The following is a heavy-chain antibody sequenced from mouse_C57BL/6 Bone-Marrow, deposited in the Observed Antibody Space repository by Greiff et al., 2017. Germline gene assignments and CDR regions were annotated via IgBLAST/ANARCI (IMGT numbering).Heavy chain of an antibody. D-gene: IGHD1-1*01. V-gene: IGHV1-39*01. Sequence: EVQLQQSGPELVKPGASVKISCKASGYSFTDYNMNWVKQSNGKSLEWIGVINPNYGTTSYNQKFKGKATLTVDQSSSTAYMQLNSLTSEDSAVYYCSRWGYGSSPWYFDVWGTGTTVTVSS. CDR1: GYSFTDYN. CDR2: INPNYGTT. CDR3: SRWGYGSSPWYFDV. J-gene: IGHJ1*03.